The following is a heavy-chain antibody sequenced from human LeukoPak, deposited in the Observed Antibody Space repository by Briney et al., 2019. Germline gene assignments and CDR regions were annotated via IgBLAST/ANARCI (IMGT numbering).Heavy chain of an antibody. D-gene: IGHD3-22*01. CDR2: IDWVDDK. J-gene: IGHJ4*02. CDR1: GFSLSTSGMC. CDR3: ARLRYDSSGSHFDH. Sequence: SGPTLVNPTQTLTLTCTFSGFSLSTSGMCVSWIRQPPGKALEWLARIDWVDDKYYITSLKTRLTISKDTSKNQVVLTMTNMDPVDTATYFCARLRYDSSGSHFDHWGQGTLVTVSS. V-gene: IGHV2-70*11.